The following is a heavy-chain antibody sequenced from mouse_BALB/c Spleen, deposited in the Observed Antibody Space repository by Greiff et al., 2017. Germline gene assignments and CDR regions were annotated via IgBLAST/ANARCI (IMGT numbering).Heavy chain of an antibody. CDR1: GFTFSSYT. J-gene: IGHJ4*01. Sequence: EVKLMESGGGLVKPGGSLKLSCAASGFTFSSYTMSWVRQTPEKRLEWVATISSGGSYTYYPDSVKGRFTISRDNAKNNLYLQMSSLKSEDTAMYYCARGPGTGYYAMDYWGQGTSVTVSS. V-gene: IGHV5-6-4*01. CDR3: ARGPGTGYYAMDY. D-gene: IGHD4-1*01. CDR2: ISSGGSYT.